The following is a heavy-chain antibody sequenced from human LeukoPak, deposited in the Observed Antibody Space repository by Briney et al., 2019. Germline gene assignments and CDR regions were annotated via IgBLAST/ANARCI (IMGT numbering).Heavy chain of an antibody. CDR3: AKLSQNSPIVY. CDR1: GFTFSSYG. Sequence: GRSLRLSCAASGFTFSSYGMHWVRQAPGKGLEWVAVISYDGSNKYYADSVKGRFTISRDNSKNTLYLQMNSLRAEDTAVYYCAKLSQNSPIVYWGQGTLVTVSS. D-gene: IGHD1-7*01. CDR2: ISYDGSNK. J-gene: IGHJ4*02. V-gene: IGHV3-30*18.